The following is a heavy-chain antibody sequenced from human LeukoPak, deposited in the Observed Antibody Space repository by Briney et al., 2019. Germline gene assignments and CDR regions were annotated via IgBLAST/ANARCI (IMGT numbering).Heavy chain of an antibody. Sequence: ASVKVSCKASGGTYSSYSISWVRQAPGQGLEWVGRINPNLGLPSHTQKLQGRVTITADKSTRTVYMELSSLRSEDTAVDYCARGPSTVSSFYEHWGQGTLVTVSS. CDR3: ARGPSTVSSFYEH. J-gene: IGHJ4*02. CDR1: GGTYSSYS. V-gene: IGHV1-69*04. CDR2: INPNLGLP. D-gene: IGHD3-3*02.